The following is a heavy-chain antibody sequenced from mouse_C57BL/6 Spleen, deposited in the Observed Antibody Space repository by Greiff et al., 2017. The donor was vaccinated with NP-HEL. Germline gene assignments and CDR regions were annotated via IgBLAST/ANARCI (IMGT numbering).Heavy chain of an antibody. CDR1: GYTFTDYY. V-gene: IGHV1-76*01. Sequence: VQLQQSGAELVRPGASVKLSCKASGYTFTDYYINWVKQRPGQGLEWIARIYPGSGNTYYNEKFKGKATLTAEKSSSTAYMQLSSLTSEDSAVYFCARGVDYYGSSHFDYWGQGTTLTVSS. CDR2: IYPGSGNT. D-gene: IGHD1-1*01. CDR3: ARGVDYYGSSHFDY. J-gene: IGHJ2*01.